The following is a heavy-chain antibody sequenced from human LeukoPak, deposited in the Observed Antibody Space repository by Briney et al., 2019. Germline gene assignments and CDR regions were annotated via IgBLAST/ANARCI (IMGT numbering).Heavy chain of an antibody. Sequence: SETLSLTCTVSGDSISSSSYYWGWIRQPPGKGLEWIASIYYSGSTYYNPSLKSRVTISVVRSKNQFSLKLSSVTAADTAVYYCAREWQQLVPFDYWGQGTLVTVSS. J-gene: IGHJ4*02. V-gene: IGHV4-39*07. D-gene: IGHD6-13*01. CDR2: IYYSGST. CDR1: GDSISSSSYY. CDR3: AREWQQLVPFDY.